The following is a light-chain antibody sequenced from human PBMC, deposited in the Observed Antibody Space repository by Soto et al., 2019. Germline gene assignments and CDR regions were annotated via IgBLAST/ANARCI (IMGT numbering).Light chain of an antibody. CDR1: QSVSRN. CDR3: QQYTNWPPYT. V-gene: IGKV3-15*01. CDR2: GAS. J-gene: IGKJ2*01. Sequence: EIVLTQSPATLSVSPGERATLSCRASQSVSRNLAWYQQKPGQAPRLLISGASTRATGIPARFSGSGSGTEFTLTISSLQSEDFAVYYCQQYTNWPPYTFGQGTKVDIK.